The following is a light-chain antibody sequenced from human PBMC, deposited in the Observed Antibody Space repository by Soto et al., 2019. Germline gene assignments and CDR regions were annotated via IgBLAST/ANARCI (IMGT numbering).Light chain of an antibody. CDR2: GAS. CDR1: QSVSSN. J-gene: IGKJ4*01. V-gene: IGKV3-15*01. Sequence: EIVMTQSPVTLSVSPGERATLSCRASQSVSSNLAWYQQKPGRAPRLLIYGASTRATGIPARFSGSGSGTEFTLTISSLQAEYSAIYYCQQYNNWPLTFGGGTKLEIK. CDR3: QQYNNWPLT.